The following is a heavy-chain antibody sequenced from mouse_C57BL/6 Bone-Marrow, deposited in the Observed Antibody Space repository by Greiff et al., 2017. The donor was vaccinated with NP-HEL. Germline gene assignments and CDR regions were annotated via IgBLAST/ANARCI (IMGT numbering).Heavy chain of an antibody. CDR3: ASAYGSSYVYAMDY. CDR1: GYTFTDYN. D-gene: IGHD1-1*01. V-gene: IGHV1-22*01. Sequence: EVKLQQSGPELVKPGASVKMSCKASGYTFTDYNMHWVKQSHGKSLEWIGYINPNNGGTSYNQKFKGKATLTVNKSSSTAYMELRSLTSEDSAVYYCASAYGSSYVYAMDYWGQGTSVTVSS. J-gene: IGHJ4*01. CDR2: INPNNGGT.